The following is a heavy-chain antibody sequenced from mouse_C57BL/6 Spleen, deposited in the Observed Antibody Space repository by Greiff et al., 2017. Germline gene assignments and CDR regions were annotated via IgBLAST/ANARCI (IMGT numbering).Heavy chain of an antibody. CDR3: ARSLLNAEYFDV. Sequence: QVQLQQSGAELMKPGASVKLSCKATGYTFTGYWIEWVKQRPGHGLEWIGEILPGSGSTNYTEKFKGKATFTADTSANTAYMQLSSLTTEDSAIYYCARSLLNAEYFDVWGTGTTVTVSS. CDR2: ILPGSGST. CDR1: GYTFTGYW. J-gene: IGHJ1*03. D-gene: IGHD1-1*01. V-gene: IGHV1-9*01.